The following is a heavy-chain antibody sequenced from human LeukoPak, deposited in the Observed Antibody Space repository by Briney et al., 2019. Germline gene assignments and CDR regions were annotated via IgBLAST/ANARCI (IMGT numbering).Heavy chain of an antibody. CDR3: ARPGYSYGRKYYFDY. J-gene: IGHJ4*02. Sequence: GESLKISCKGSGYSFTSYWIGWVRQMPGKGLEWMGIIYPGDSDTRYSPSFQGQVTISADKSISTAYLQWSSLKASDTAMYYCARPGYSYGRKYYFDYWGQGTLVTVSS. V-gene: IGHV5-51*01. D-gene: IGHD5-18*01. CDR1: GYSFTSYW. CDR2: IYPGDSDT.